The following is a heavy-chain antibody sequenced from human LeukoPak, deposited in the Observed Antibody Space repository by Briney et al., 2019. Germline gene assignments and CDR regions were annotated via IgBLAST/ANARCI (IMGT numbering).Heavy chain of an antibody. CDR3: STSRGWQQLVC. V-gene: IGHV3-15*01. Sequence: GGSLRLSCAASGFTFGNTWMSWVRQAPGKGLGWVGHIKSKVDGGTTEYAAPVQGRFTISKDDSKSTLYLQMNSLKSEDTAVYYCSTSRGWQQLVCWGQGTLVTVSS. CDR1: GFTFGNTW. CDR2: IKSKVDGGTT. D-gene: IGHD6-13*01. J-gene: IGHJ4*02.